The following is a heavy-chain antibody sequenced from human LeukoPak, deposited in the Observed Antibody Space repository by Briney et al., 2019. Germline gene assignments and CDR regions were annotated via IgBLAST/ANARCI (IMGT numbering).Heavy chain of an antibody. CDR1: GFTFSSYA. V-gene: IGHV3-23*01. CDR2: ISGSGSYT. J-gene: IGHJ4*02. D-gene: IGHD3-22*01. Sequence: GGSLRLSCAASGFTFSSYAMSWVRQAPGKGLEWVSAISGSGSYTDYADSVKGRFTISKDNSKNTLYMRMSSLRAEDTAVYFCAKRRYDSSGHFDSWGQGTLVTVSS. CDR3: AKRRYDSSGHFDS.